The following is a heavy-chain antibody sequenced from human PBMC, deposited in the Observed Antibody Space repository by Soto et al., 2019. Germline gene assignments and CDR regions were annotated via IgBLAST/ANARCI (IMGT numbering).Heavy chain of an antibody. V-gene: IGHV3-66*01. CDR3: ARDRTYGYYFDF. CDR1: GFTVSTNY. D-gene: IGHD3-10*01. Sequence: GGSLRLSCAASGFTVSTNYMSWVRQAPGKGLEWVSVIYSGGSTYYADSVKGRFTISRDNSNNTLYLQMNSLRAEDTAVYYCARDRTYGYYFDFWGQGTLVTVSS. J-gene: IGHJ4*02. CDR2: IYSGGST.